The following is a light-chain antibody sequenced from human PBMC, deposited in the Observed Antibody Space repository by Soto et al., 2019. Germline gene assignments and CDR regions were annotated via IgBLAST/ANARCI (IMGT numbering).Light chain of an antibody. Sequence: EIVLTQSPGTLSLSPGERTTLSCRASQSISSSYLAWYQQKPGQAHRLLVYGASSRATGIPDRFSGSGSGTDFTLTISRLEPEDFALYYCQQYSSTFWTLGQGTKVEIK. CDR1: QSISSSY. J-gene: IGKJ1*01. CDR3: QQYSSTFWT. V-gene: IGKV3-20*01. CDR2: GAS.